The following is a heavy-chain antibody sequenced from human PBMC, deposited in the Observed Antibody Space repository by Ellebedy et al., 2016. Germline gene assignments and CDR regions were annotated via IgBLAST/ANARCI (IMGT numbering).Heavy chain of an antibody. J-gene: IGHJ6*03. CDR3: ARVEGYYMDV. Sequence: SETLSLTXTVSGGSISSGDYYWSWIRQPPGKGLEWIGYIYYSGSTYYNPSLKSRVTISVDTSKNQFSLKLSSVTAADTAVYYCARVEGYYMDVWGKGTTVTVSS. CDR1: GGSISSGDYY. V-gene: IGHV4-30-4*01. CDR2: IYYSGST.